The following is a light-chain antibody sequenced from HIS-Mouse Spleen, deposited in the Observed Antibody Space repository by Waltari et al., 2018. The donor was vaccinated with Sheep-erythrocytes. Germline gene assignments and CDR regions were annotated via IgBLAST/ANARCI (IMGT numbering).Light chain of an antibody. V-gene: IGLV2-11*01. CDR2: DVS. Sequence: QSALTQPRSVSGSPGQSVTISCTGTSSDVGGYNYVSWYQPHPGKAPKLMIYDVSKRPSGVPDSFSGSKSGNTASLTISGLQAEDEADYYCCSYAGSYNHVFATGTKVTVL. J-gene: IGLJ1*01. CDR1: SSDVGGYNY. CDR3: CSYAGSYNHV.